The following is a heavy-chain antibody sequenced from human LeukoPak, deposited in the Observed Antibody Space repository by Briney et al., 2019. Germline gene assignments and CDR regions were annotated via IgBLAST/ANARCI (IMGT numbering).Heavy chain of an antibody. V-gene: IGHV3-21*01. D-gene: IGHD6-19*01. J-gene: IGHJ3*02. CDR2: ISSSSSYI. Sequence: GGSLRLSCAASGITFTSYSLNWVRQAPGKGLEWVSSISSSSSYIYYADSVKGRFTISRDNAKNSPYLQMNSLRAEDTAVYYCARAGAVAMEAFDIWGQGTMVTVSS. CDR1: GITFTSYS. CDR3: ARAGAVAMEAFDI.